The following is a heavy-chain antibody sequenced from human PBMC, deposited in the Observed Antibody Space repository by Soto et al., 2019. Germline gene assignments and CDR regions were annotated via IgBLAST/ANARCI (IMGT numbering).Heavy chain of an antibody. D-gene: IGHD2-21*02. CDR2: ISPDTSRT. CDR1: EYSFANQW. Sequence: GESLKISCKGSEYSFANQWIGWVRQMPGKGLEWVGIISPDTSRTLYSPSLQGQVTISVDKSISTVYLEWRSLKASDSAIYYCACPRQDYGDRAYDYWGQGTLVTVSS. CDR3: ACPRQDYGDRAYDY. J-gene: IGHJ4*02. V-gene: IGHV5-51*01.